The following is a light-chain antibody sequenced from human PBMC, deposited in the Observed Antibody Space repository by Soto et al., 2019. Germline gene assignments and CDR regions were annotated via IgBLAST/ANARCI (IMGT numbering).Light chain of an antibody. CDR1: QSVSSSS. Sequence: EIVFTQFPDTLSLSPGERATLSCRASQSVSSSSLAWYQQKRGQAPRLLIHGASSRATGIPDRFSGSGSGTDFTLTISRXEPEDFAVYYCQQYGSSPRRFGQGTKVDIK. CDR3: QQYGSSPRR. V-gene: IGKV3-20*01. CDR2: GAS. J-gene: IGKJ1*01.